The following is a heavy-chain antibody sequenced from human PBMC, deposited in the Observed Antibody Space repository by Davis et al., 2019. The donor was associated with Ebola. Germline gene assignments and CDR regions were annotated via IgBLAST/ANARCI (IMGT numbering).Heavy chain of an antibody. V-gene: IGHV3-74*01. J-gene: IGHJ6*02. Sequence: HTGGSLRLSCATSGFRFTSFWMYWVRQAPGKGLEWVSYINVDDSRINYADSMMGRVTISRDNAKSTLYLQMNSLRAEDTAVYYCARISNPVPAAIRGERSYYYYGMDVWGQGTTVTVSS. CDR2: INVDDSRI. D-gene: IGHD2-2*02. CDR3: ARISNPVPAAIRGERSYYYYGMDV. CDR1: GFRFTSFW.